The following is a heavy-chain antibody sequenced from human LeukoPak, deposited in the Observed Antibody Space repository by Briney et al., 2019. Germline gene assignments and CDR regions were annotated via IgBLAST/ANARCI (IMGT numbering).Heavy chain of an antibody. CDR3: VRDGGVSGYDLLDY. J-gene: IGHJ4*02. CDR1: GFTFSNYW. Sequence: GGPLRLSCAASGFTFSNYWMTWVRQAPGKGLEWVAHINQDGSEEHYMDSVKARFTISRDNAKNSLSLQMNSLRAEDAAVYYCVRDGGVSGYDLLDYWGQGTLVTVSS. CDR2: INQDGSEE. V-gene: IGHV3-7*01. D-gene: IGHD5-12*01.